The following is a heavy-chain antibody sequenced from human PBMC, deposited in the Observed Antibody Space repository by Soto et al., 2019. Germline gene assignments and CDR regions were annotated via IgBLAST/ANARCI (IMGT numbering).Heavy chain of an antibody. D-gene: IGHD6-13*01. J-gene: IGHJ4*02. Sequence: PGGSLRLSCAASAFTFSNYAMSWARQAPGKGLEWVSAISASGASTYYADFVKGRFTISRDNSKNTLYLQMNSLRAEDTAVYYCASHLTAGQLGALYYWGQGTLVTVSS. V-gene: IGHV3-23*01. CDR3: ASHLTAGQLGALYY. CDR2: ISASGAST. CDR1: AFTFSNYA.